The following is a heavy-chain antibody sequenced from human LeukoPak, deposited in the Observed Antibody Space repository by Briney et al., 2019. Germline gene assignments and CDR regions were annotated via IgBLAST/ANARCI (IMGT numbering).Heavy chain of an antibody. CDR3: AKDNQAAVGTPYFQH. J-gene: IGHJ1*01. V-gene: IGHV3-43D*04. Sequence: PGGXLRLSCAASGFTFDDYAMHWVRQAPGKGLEWVSLISWDGGSTYYADSVKGRFTISRDNSKNSLYLQMNSLRAEHTALYYFAKDNQAAVGTPYFQHWGQGTLVTVSS. CDR1: GFTFDDYA. D-gene: IGHD6-13*01. CDR2: ISWDGGST.